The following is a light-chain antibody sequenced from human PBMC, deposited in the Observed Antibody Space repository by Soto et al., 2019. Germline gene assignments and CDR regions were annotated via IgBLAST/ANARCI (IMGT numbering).Light chain of an antibody. V-gene: IGKV1-39*01. Sequence: DIQMTQSPSSLSASVGDRVTIXXXXSQSISSXXXXXXXXXXXXXKLLIYAASSLQSGVPSRFSGSGSGTDFTLTISSLQPEDFATYYCQQSYSTPYTFGQGTKVDIK. CDR3: QQSYSTPYT. CDR2: AAS. CDR1: QSISSX. J-gene: IGKJ2*01.